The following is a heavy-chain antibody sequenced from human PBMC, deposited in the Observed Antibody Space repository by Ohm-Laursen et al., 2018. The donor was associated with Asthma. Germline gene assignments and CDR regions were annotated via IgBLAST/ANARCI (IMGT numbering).Heavy chain of an antibody. V-gene: IGHV3-23*01. CDR2: ISGSGGTT. J-gene: IGHJ4*02. CDR1: GYSFSLYS. D-gene: IGHD6-13*01. CDR3: AKLWQQPMYYFDY. Sequence: SLRLSCSASGYSFSLYSIHWIRQAPGKGLEWVSAISGSGGTTYYADSVKGRFTISRDNSKKTLYLQMDSLRAEDTAVYYCAKLWQQPMYYFDYWGQGTLVTVSS.